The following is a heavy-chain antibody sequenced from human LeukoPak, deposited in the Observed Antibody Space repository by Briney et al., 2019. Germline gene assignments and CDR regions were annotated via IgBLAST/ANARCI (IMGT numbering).Heavy chain of an antibody. Sequence: SEALSLTYAVSGGSISSSNYYWGWIRQPPGQGLEWIGSIYYSGNTYYNPSLKSRVTISVDTSKNQFSLKLSSVTATDTAVYYCARRRAGRDWFDPWGQGTLVTVSS. CDR2: IYYSGNT. J-gene: IGHJ5*02. V-gene: IGHV4-39*01. D-gene: IGHD6-19*01. CDR3: ARRRAGRDWFDP. CDR1: GGSISSSNYY.